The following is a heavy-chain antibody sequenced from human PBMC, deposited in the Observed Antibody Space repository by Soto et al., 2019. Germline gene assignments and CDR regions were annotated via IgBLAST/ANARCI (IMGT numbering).Heavy chain of an antibody. V-gene: IGHV1-69*13. J-gene: IGHJ6*02. CDR3: ARDGGIAADGKYYYGMDV. CDR2: IIPIFGTA. D-gene: IGHD6-13*01. Sequence: GASVKVSCTASGGTFSSYAISWVRHAPGQGLEWMGGIIPIFGTANYAQKFQGRVTITADESTSTAYMELSSLRSEDTAVYYCARDGGIAADGKYYYGMDVWGQGTTVTVSS. CDR1: GGTFSSYA.